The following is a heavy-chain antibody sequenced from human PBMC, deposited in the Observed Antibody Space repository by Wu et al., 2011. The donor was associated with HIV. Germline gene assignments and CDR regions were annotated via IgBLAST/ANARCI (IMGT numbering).Heavy chain of an antibody. D-gene: IGHD3-10*01. CDR3: ARGSGLGSYFDY. CDR2: IIPIFGTA. J-gene: IGHJ4*02. CDR1: GGTFSYYA. Sequence: QVQLVQSGAEVKTPGSSVKVSCKASGGTFSYYAISWVRQAPGQGLEWMGRIIPIFGTAYYAQNFQGRVTITADESTSTAYMELSSLRSEDTAVYYCARGSGLGSYFDYWGQGTLLPVSS. V-gene: IGHV1-69*18.